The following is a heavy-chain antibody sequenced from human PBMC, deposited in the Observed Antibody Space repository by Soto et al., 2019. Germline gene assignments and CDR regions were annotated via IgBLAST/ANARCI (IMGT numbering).Heavy chain of an antibody. CDR3: ARLPFPWGGFDL. J-gene: IGHJ5*02. CDR1: GIVFSDY. V-gene: IGHV3-11*01. Sequence: QVQLVESGGGLVKPGGSLRLSCAASGIVFSDYMSWVRQAPGKGLEWLSYISGSGRTIYSADSVKGRFSISRDNATNSLYLQVNSVGTADTAVYYCARLPFPWGGFDLWGQGTLVTGSS. CDR2: ISGSGRTI. D-gene: IGHD3-16*01.